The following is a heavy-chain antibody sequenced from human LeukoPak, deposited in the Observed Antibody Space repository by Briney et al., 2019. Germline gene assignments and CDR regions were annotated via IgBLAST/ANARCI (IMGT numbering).Heavy chain of an antibody. D-gene: IGHD1-14*01. Sequence: SETLSLTCTVSGGSIKSHFWGWVRQPPGKRLEWIGYIFHSGSTNYNPSLKSRVTISVDTSKNQFSLRLTSVTAADTAVYYCVRTNPWDLTYYFDYWGQGTLVTVSS. CDR3: VRTNPWDLTYYFDY. CDR2: IFHSGST. V-gene: IGHV4-59*11. J-gene: IGHJ4*02. CDR1: GGSIKSHF.